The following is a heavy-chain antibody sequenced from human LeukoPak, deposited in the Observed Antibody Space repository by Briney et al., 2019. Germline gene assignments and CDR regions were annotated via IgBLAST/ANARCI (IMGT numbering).Heavy chain of an antibody. CDR2: ISYDGSNK. D-gene: IGHD4-4*01. J-gene: IGHJ4*02. CDR1: GFTFSSYA. Sequence: PGGSLRLSCAASGFTFSSYAMHWVRQAPGKGLEWVAVISYDGSNKYYAYSVKGRSTISRDNSKNTLYLQMNSLRAEDTAVYYCAAGDYRNYVNYWGQGTLVTVSS. V-gene: IGHV3-30-3*01. CDR3: AAGDYRNYVNY.